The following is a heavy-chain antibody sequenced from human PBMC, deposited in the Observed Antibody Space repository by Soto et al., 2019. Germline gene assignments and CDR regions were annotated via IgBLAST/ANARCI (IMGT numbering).Heavy chain of an antibody. CDR3: AKDGQGGGGQQLVNFDY. Sequence: GGSLRLSCAASGFTFSSYAMSWVRQAPGKGLEWVSAISGSGGSTYYADSVKGRFTISRDNSKNTLYLQMNSLRAEDTAVYYCAKDGQGGGGQQLVNFDYWGQGTLVTVSS. CDR1: GFTFSSYA. V-gene: IGHV3-23*01. CDR2: ISGSGGST. J-gene: IGHJ4*02. D-gene: IGHD6-13*01.